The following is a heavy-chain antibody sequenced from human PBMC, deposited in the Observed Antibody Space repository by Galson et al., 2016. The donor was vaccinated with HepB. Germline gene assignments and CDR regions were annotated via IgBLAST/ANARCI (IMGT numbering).Heavy chain of an antibody. D-gene: IGHD3-22*01. Sequence: ETLSLTCNVSGGSISGSSYYWGWIRQPPGKGPEWIGSIYYTGTTNYNPSFKSRVTISVDTSKNQFSLKLSSVTAADTAVYYCARAPLGTMIDDGVLDIWGQGTKVTVSS. V-gene: IGHV4-39*01. CDR3: ARAPLGTMIDDGVLDI. CDR2: IYYTGTT. J-gene: IGHJ3*02. CDR1: GGSISGSSYY.